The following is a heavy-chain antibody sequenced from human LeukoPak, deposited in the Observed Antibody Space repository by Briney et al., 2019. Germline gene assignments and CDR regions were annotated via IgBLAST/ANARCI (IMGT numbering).Heavy chain of an antibody. CDR1: GGSISSYY. CDR2: IYYSGST. Sequence: PSETLSLTCTVSGGSISSYYWSWIRQPPGKGLEWIGYIYYSGSTNYNPSLKSRVTISVDTSKNQFSLKLSSVTAADTAVYYCARGVRYRYYYYYMDVWGKGTTVTVSS. J-gene: IGHJ6*03. D-gene: IGHD3-16*02. CDR3: ARGVRYRYYYYYMDV. V-gene: IGHV4-59*12.